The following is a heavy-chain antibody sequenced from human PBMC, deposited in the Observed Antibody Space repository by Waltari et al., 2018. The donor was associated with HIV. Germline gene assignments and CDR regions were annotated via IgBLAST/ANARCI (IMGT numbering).Heavy chain of an antibody. J-gene: IGHJ6*02. V-gene: IGHV4-61*02. CDR3: ASTGAYYYGMDV. CDR1: GGSISSGSYY. D-gene: IGHD3-10*01. Sequence: QVQLQESGPGLVKPSQTLSLTCTVSGGSISSGSYYWSWIRQPAGKGLGWIGRIYTSGSTNYNPSLKSRVTISVDTSKNQFSLKLSSVTAADTAVYYCASTGAYYYGMDVWGQGTTVTVSS. CDR2: IYTSGST.